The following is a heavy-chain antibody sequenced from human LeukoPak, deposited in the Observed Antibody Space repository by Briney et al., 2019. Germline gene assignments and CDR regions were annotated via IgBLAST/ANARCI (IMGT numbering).Heavy chain of an antibody. CDR3: ARASVGDSGSSTVGVPPTSHLQDY. J-gene: IGHJ4*02. V-gene: IGHV4-34*01. CDR2: INHSGST. CDR1: GGSFSGYY. D-gene: IGHD2-2*01. Sequence: SETLSLTCAVYGGSFSGYYWSWIRQPPGKGLEWLGEINHSGSTNYNPSLKSRVTISVDTSKNQFSLKLSSVTAADTAVYYCARASVGDSGSSTVGVPPTSHLQDYWGQGTLVTVSS.